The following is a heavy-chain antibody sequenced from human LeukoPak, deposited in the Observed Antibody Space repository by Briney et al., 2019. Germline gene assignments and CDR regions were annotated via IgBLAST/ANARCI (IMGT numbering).Heavy chain of an antibody. V-gene: IGHV3-23*01. J-gene: IGHJ4*02. CDR3: AKVNRIVVVSTFDH. D-gene: IGHD3-22*01. Sequence: GGSLRLSCTASGFSFNKYAMTWVRQAPGKGLKWVASISGGAGSTHYADSVKGRVAVSRDNSKNTVYLQMNSLRVDDTAVYYCAKVNRIVVVSTFDHWGQGTLVTVSS. CDR1: GFSFNKYA. CDR2: ISGGAGST.